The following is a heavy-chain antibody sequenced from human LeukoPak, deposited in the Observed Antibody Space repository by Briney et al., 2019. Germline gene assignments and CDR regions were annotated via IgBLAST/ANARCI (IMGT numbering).Heavy chain of an antibody. Sequence: SETLSLTCTVSGGSLSSTSYYWGWIRQPPGKGLEWIGSIYYSGSTYYNPSLKSRVTISVDTSKNQFSLKLSSVTAADTAVYYCARVVVPAAIAAYYYYMDVWGKGTTVTVSS. CDR3: ARVVVPAAIAAYYYYMDV. CDR2: IYYSGST. D-gene: IGHD2-2*02. J-gene: IGHJ6*03. CDR1: GGSLSSTSYY. V-gene: IGHV4-39*01.